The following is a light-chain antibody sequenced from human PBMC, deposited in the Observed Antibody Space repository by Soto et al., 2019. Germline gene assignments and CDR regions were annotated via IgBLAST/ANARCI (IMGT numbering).Light chain of an antibody. V-gene: IGKV3-11*01. CDR1: QSISKY. CDR2: DAS. CDR3: LQRGNWPLYT. Sequence: EIVLTQSPATLSLSPGERDTLSCRARQSISKYLAWYQQKPGQAPRLLIYDASNRATGIPARFRGSGSKTDFTLTISSLEPEDFAVYYCLQRGNWPLYTFGQGTKLEIK. J-gene: IGKJ2*01.